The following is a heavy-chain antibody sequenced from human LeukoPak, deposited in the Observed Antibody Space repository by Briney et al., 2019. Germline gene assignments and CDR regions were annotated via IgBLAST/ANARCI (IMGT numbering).Heavy chain of an antibody. CDR3: ASGSGDKGPHWFDP. Sequence: SETLSLTCTVPRGSISNYYWSWIRQPPGKGLEWIGYIYYSGNTNYNHSLKGRFTISVDTSKKQFSLKLSSVTAADTAVYFCASGSGDKGPHWFDPWGQGTLVTVSS. J-gene: IGHJ5*02. D-gene: IGHD2-21*02. V-gene: IGHV4-59*01. CDR1: RGSISNYY. CDR2: IYYSGNT.